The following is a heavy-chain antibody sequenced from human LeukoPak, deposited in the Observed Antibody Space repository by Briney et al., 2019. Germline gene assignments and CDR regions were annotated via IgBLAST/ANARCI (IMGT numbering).Heavy chain of an antibody. V-gene: IGHV4-39*07. Sequence: PSQTLSLTCTVSGGSISSGDYYWGWIRQPPGKGLEWIGSIYHSGSTYYNPSLKSRVTISVDTSKNQFSLKLSSVTAADTAVYYCARERSGYSLFDYWGQGTLVTVSS. J-gene: IGHJ4*02. CDR1: GGSISSGDYY. CDR3: ARERSGYSLFDY. D-gene: IGHD3-22*01. CDR2: IYHSGST.